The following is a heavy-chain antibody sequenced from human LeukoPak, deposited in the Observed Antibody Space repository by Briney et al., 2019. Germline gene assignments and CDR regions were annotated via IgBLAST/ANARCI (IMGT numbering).Heavy chain of an antibody. J-gene: IGHJ4*02. CDR2: IYYSGST. CDR3: ARTGLRWLHPFEY. Sequence: SETLSLTCTVSGGSISSSSYYWGWIRQPPGKGLEWIGSIYYSGSTYYNPSLKSRVTISVDTSKNQFSLKLSSVTAADTAVYYCARTGLRWLHPFEYWGQGTLVTVSS. CDR1: GGSISSSSYY. V-gene: IGHV4-39*07. D-gene: IGHD5-24*01.